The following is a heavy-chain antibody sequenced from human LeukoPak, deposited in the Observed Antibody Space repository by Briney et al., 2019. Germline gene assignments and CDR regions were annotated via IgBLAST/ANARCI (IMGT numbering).Heavy chain of an antibody. J-gene: IGHJ4*02. CDR2: TYYRSKWHN. CDR3: ARSPAAPGIAAARYTRPFDY. Sequence: PSQTLSLTCAISGESVPSNSAAWNWIRQSPSKGLEWLGRTYYRSKWHNDYAVSVKSRITINPDTSKNQFSLQLNSVTPEDTAVYYCARSPAAPGIAAARYTRPFDYWGQGTLVTVSS. V-gene: IGHV6-1*01. D-gene: IGHD6-13*01. CDR1: GESVPSNSAA.